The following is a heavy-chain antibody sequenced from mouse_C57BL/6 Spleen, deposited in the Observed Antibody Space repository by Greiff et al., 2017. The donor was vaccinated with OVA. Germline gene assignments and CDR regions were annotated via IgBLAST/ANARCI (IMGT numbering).Heavy chain of an antibody. D-gene: IGHD4-1*01. CDR1: GYTFTDYE. V-gene: IGHV1-15*01. J-gene: IGHJ4*01. Sequence: VQLQESGAELVRPGASVTLSCKASGYTFTDYEMHWVKQTPVHGLEWIGAIDPETGGTAYNQKFKGKAILTADKSSSTAYMELRSLTSEDSAVYYCTRSRLGRSDYYAMDYWGQGTSVTVSS. CDR3: TRSRLGRSDYYAMDY. CDR2: IDPETGGT.